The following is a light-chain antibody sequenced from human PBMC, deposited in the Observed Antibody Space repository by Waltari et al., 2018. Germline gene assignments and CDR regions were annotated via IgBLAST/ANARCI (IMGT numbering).Light chain of an antibody. J-gene: IGLJ2*01. CDR3: ASRDSSGNHAV. V-gene: IGLV3-19*01. CDR2: GKS. Sequence: SSELTQDPAVSVALGQAVRITCQGDSLRTYYASWYQQKPGQAPVLVFYGKSNRPSGLPDRFSGSSSGNTASLTISGAQAEDEADYYCASRDSSGNHAVFGGGTKLTVL. CDR1: SLRTYY.